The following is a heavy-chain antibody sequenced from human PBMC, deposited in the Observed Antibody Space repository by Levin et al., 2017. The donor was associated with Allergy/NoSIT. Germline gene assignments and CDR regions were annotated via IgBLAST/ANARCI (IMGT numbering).Heavy chain of an antibody. CDR2: ISYDGSNK. Sequence: GGSLRLSCAASGFTFSSYAMHWVRQAPGKGLEWVAVISYDGSNKYYADSVKGRFTISRDNSKNTLYLQMNSLRAEDTAVYYCAREYGDYLLDWGQGTLVTVSS. V-gene: IGHV3-30*04. D-gene: IGHD4-17*01. CDR1: GFTFSSYA. CDR3: AREYGDYLLD. J-gene: IGHJ4*02.